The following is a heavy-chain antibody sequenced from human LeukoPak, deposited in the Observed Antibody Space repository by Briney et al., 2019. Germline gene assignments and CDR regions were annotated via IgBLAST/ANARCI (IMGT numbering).Heavy chain of an antibody. Sequence: ASVKVSCKASGYTFTNYDINWVRQATGQGPEWMGWMNSKSGNTGYAQKFQGRVTMTRNTSISTAYMELSSLRSDDTAVYYCARDQDIVVVVAALRQREMGGFDPWGQGTLVTVSS. D-gene: IGHD2-15*01. CDR2: MNSKSGNT. V-gene: IGHV1-8*01. CDR1: GYTFTNYD. J-gene: IGHJ5*02. CDR3: ARDQDIVVVVAALRQREMGGFDP.